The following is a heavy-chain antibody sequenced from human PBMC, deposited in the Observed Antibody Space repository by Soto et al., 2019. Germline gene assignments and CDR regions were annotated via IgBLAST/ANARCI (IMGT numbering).Heavy chain of an antibody. V-gene: IGHV1-69*01. Sequence: QVQLVQSGAEVKKPGSSVKVSCKASGGTFSSYAISWVRQAPGQGLEWMGGIIPIFGTANYAQKFQGRVTITADDSTSTAYMELSSLRSEYTAVYYCAAYYYDRSGYYPYNWFDPWGQGTLVTVSS. J-gene: IGHJ5*02. D-gene: IGHD3-22*01. CDR1: GGTFSSYA. CDR3: AAYYYDRSGYYPYNWFDP. CDR2: IIPIFGTA.